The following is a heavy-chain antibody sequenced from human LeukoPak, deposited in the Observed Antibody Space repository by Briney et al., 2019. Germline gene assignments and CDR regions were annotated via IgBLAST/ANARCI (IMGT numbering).Heavy chain of an antibody. V-gene: IGHV3-48*02. CDR3: ARVWGLAVAGGEIEY. Sequence: PGGSLRLSCAASGFTFSSYSMNWVRQAPGKGLEWVSYISSSGTTIYYADSVKGRFIISRDNAKNSLYLQMNSLRDEDTAVYYCARVWGLAVAGGEIEYWGQGTLVTVSS. CDR1: GFTFSSYS. J-gene: IGHJ4*02. CDR2: ISSSGTTI. D-gene: IGHD6-13*01.